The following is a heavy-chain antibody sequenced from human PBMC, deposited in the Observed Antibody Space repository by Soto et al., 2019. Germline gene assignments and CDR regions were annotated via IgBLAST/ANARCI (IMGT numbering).Heavy chain of an antibody. CDR2: IYYSGST. J-gene: IGHJ4*02. CDR1: GGSISRGGYS. CDR3: ARQYYYDSSGYDPFDY. D-gene: IGHD3-22*01. V-gene: IGHV4-31*11. Sequence: SEALSLTCAVSGGSISRGGYSWSWIRQPPGKGLEWIGYIYYSGSTYYNPSLKSRVTISVDTSKNQFSLKLSSVTAADTAVYYCARQYYYDSSGYDPFDYWGQGTLVTVSS.